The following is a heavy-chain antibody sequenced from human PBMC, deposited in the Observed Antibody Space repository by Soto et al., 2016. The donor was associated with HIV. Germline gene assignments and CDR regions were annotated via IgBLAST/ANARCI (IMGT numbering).Heavy chain of an antibody. CDR3: ARDDFYCTGGVCYNFDY. V-gene: IGHV3-33*01. CDR2: IWYDGSNQ. J-gene: IGHJ4*02. CDR1: FTFNSYG. Sequence: VQLVESGGGVVQPGFTFNSYGMHWVRQSPGKGLEWVAVIWYDGSNQYYADSVKGRFTISRDNSKNTLYLQMSSLKAEDTAVYYCARDDFYCTGGVCYNFDYWGQGTLVTVSS. D-gene: IGHD2-8*02.